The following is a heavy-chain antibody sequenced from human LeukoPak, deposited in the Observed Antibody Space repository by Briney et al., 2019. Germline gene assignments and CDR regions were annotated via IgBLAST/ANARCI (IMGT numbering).Heavy chain of an antibody. D-gene: IGHD5-24*01. CDR3: ARRDGYNSGACDC. Sequence: GGSLRLSCAASGFTFSSYAMTWVRQAPGKGLEWVSATSGTGERTYYADSVKGRFTISRDNSKNTLYLQMSSLRAEDTAVYYCARRDGYNSGACDCWGQGTLVTVSS. CDR1: GFTFSSYA. J-gene: IGHJ4*02. CDR2: TSGTGERT. V-gene: IGHV3-23*01.